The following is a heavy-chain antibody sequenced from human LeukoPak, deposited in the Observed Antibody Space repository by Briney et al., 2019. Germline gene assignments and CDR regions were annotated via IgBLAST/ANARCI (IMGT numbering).Heavy chain of an antibody. CDR1: GFTFDDYG. CDR3: ARAVGSYSSGWYVY. V-gene: IGHV3-20*04. Sequence: PGGSLRLSCAASGFTFDDYGMSWVRQAPGKGLEWVSGINWNGGSTGYADSVKGRFTISRDNAKNSLYLQMNSLRAEDTALYYCARAVGSYSSGWYVYWGQGTLVTVSS. D-gene: IGHD6-19*01. J-gene: IGHJ4*02. CDR2: INWNGGST.